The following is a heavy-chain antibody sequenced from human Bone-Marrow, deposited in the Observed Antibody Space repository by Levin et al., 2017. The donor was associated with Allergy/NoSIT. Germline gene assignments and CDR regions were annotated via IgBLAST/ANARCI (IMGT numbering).Heavy chain of an antibody. CDR3: ARIRSYYDILTGYVDY. CDR2: IFSNDEK. J-gene: IGHJ4*02. D-gene: IGHD3-9*01. CDR1: GFSLSNARMG. Sequence: GSGPTLVKPTETLTLTCTVSGFSLSNARMGVSWIRQPPGKALEWLAHIFSNDEKSYSTSLKSRLTISKDTSKSQVVLTMTNMDPVDTATYYCARIRSYYDILTGYVDYWGQGTLVTVSS. V-gene: IGHV2-26*01.